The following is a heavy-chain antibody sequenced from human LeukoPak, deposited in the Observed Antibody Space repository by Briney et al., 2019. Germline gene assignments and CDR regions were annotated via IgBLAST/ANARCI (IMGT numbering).Heavy chain of an antibody. J-gene: IGHJ4*02. CDR1: GFTFSSYG. Sequence: GGSLRLSCAASGFTFSSYGMHWVRQAPGKGLEWVAVISYDGSNKYYADSVKGRFTISRDNSKNTLYLQMNSLRAEDTAVYYCATVGGSGSFDYWGQGTLVTVSS. CDR3: ATVGGSGSFDY. V-gene: IGHV3-30*03. CDR2: ISYDGSNK. D-gene: IGHD3-10*01.